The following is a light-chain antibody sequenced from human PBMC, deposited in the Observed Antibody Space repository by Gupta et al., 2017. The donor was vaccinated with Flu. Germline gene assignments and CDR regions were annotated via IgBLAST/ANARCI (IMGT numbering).Light chain of an antibody. Sequence: QSALTQPASVSGSPGQSITFSCTGTSSDVGAYNYVSWYQQHPGKAPKLIIYEVSNRPSGVSHRFSGSKSGNTASLTISGLQAEDEADYYCSSYTSTFTLVVFGGGTKLTVL. J-gene: IGLJ2*01. CDR3: SSYTSTFTLVV. CDR1: SSDVGAYNY. CDR2: EVS. V-gene: IGLV2-14*01.